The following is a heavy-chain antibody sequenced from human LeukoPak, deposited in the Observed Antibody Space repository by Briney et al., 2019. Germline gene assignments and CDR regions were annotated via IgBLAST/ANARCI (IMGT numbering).Heavy chain of an antibody. CDR2: IDTRGTGT. CDR1: GFTLSSYA. J-gene: IGHJ6*03. D-gene: IGHD2-21*02. Sequence: GGSLRLSCAASGFTLSSYAMSWVRQAPGRGLEWVSTIDTRGTGTFYADSVKGRFTISRDNSKNTLFVQMRGLRAEDTAVYYCAKGLLTAGSHNCMDVWGKGTTVTVSS. V-gene: IGHV3-23*05. CDR3: AKGLLTAGSHNCMDV.